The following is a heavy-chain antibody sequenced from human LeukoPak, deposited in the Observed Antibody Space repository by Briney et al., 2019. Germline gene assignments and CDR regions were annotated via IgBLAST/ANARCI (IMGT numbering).Heavy chain of an antibody. V-gene: IGHV3-21*01. J-gene: IGHJ4*02. Sequence: PGGSLRLSCAASGFTFSSYSINWVRQAPGKGLEWVSSISSSSSYIYYADSVKGRFTISRDNAKNSLYLQMNSLRAEDTAVYYCARDRQRHEPLPGIGNYWGQGTLVTVSS. CDR1: GFTFSSYS. CDR3: ARDRQRHEPLPGIGNY. CDR2: ISSSSSYI. D-gene: IGHD6-13*01.